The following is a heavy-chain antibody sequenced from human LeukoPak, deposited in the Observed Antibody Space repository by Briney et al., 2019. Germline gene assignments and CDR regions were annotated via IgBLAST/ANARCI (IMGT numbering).Heavy chain of an antibody. V-gene: IGHV1-2*06. CDR1: GYTFTGYY. Sequence: ASVKVSCTASGYTFTGYYMHWVRQAPGQGLEWMGRINPNSGGTNYAQKFQGRVTMTRDTSISTAYMELSSLMSEDTAVYYCARGLPKAVFGMVIEDWGQGTLVTVSS. CDR2: INPNSGGT. CDR3: ARGLPKAVFGMVIED. D-gene: IGHD3-3*01. J-gene: IGHJ1*01.